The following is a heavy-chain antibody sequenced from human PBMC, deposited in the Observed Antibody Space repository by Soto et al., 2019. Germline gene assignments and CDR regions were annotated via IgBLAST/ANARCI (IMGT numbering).Heavy chain of an antibody. J-gene: IGHJ6*03. V-gene: IGHV4-34*01. D-gene: IGHD2-8*01. CDR2: INHSGST. CDR3: ARFSSPAGVLMVYANPPPGYYMDV. Sequence: SETLSLTCAVYGGSFSGYYWSWIRQPPGKGLEWIGEINHSGSTNYNPSLKSRVTISVDTSKNQFSLKLGSVTAADTAVYYCARFSSPAGVLMVYANPPPGYYMDVWGKGTTVTVSS. CDR1: GGSFSGYY.